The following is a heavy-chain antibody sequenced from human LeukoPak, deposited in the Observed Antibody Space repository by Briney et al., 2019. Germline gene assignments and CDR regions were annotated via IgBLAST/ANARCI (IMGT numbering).Heavy chain of an antibody. CDR3: ARRRTTGTTGYFDY. CDR1: RGSISTYY. J-gene: IGHJ4*02. CDR2: ISTGGST. D-gene: IGHD1-1*01. V-gene: IGHV4-4*09. Sequence: SETLSLTCTISRGSISTYYWSWIRQPPGKGLEWIGDISTGGSTNYNPSLKSRVTISVDTSKNQFSLNLSSVTAPDTAVYYCARRRTTGTTGYFDYWGQGSLVTVSS.